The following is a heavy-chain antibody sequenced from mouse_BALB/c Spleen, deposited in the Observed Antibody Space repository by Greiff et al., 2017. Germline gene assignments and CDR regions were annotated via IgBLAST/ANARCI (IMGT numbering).Heavy chain of an antibody. J-gene: IGHJ2*01. CDR3: ARSDFDY. Sequence: QVQLQQSGAELVRPGASVKLSCKASGYSFTSYWMNWVKQRPGQGLEWIGMLHPSDSETRLNQKFKDKATLTVDKSSSTAYMQLSSPTSEDSAVYYCARSDFDYWGQGTTLTVSS. CDR2: LHPSDSET. CDR1: GYSFTSYW. V-gene: IGHV1-61*01.